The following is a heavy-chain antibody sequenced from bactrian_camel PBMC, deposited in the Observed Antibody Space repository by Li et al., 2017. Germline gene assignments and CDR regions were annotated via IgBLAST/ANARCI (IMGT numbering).Heavy chain of an antibody. V-gene: IGHV3S68*01. J-gene: IGHJ4*01. Sequence: HVQLVESGGGSVQAGGSLRLSCAVSGDTYKRYCMGWFRQAPGKEREGVAFIGSIGSHSETTYADSVKGRFTISKDSAKNTLYLQMNSLKPEDTAVYYCAADRRPVGAGIEYCAPLKRYGYRGQGTQVTVS. CDR2: IGSIGSHSET. D-gene: IGHD6*01. CDR1: GDTYKRYC. CDR3: AADRRPVGAGIEYCAPLKRYGY.